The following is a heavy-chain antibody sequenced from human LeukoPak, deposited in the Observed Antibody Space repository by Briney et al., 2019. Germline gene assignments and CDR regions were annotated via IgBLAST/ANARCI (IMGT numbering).Heavy chain of an antibody. D-gene: IGHD5-12*01. CDR1: GYTFTSYY. CDR3: ARAPEEGGYNYPYFDY. J-gene: IGHJ4*02. V-gene: IGHV1-46*01. CDR2: INPSGGSA. Sequence: AASVKVSCKASGYTFTSYYMHWVRQVPGQGLQWMGRINPSGGSASYAQKFQGRVTMTRDTSTSTVYMELSSLRSEDTAVYYCARAPEEGGYNYPYFDYWGQGTLVTVSS.